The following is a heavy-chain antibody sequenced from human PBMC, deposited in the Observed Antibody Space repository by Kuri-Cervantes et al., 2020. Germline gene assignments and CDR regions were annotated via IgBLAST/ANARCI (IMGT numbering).Heavy chain of an antibody. CDR1: GFTFTKNG. J-gene: IGHJ4*02. CDR2: IRNDGSDK. D-gene: IGHD2-21*02. CDR3: AREGAYCGGDCYSVDY. V-gene: IGHV3-30*02. Sequence: GGSLRLSCEASGFTFTKNGMHWVRQGPVKGLEWVAFIRNDGSDKYYADSVKGRFTISKDNSKNTVYLQMNSLRAEDTAVYYCAREGAYCGGDCYSVDYWGQGTLVTVSS.